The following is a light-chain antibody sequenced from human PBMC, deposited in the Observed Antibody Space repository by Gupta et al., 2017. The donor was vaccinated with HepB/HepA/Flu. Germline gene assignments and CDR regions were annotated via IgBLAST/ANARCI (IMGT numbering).Light chain of an antibody. CDR3: SSYTSSSTLVL. CDR2: EES. Sequence: QSALTQPASASGSPGQSITISCTGTSSDFGAYNYVSWYQQHPGKTPKLMMYEESNRPSGVANRFSGSKSGNTAALTIAGLQAEDEADYYCSSYTSSSTLVLFGGGTKLNVL. CDR1: SSDFGAYNY. J-gene: IGLJ2*01. V-gene: IGLV2-14*01.